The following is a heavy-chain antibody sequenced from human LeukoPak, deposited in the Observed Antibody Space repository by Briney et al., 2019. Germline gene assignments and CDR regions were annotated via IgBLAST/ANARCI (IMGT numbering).Heavy chain of an antibody. J-gene: IGHJ3*02. CDR3: ARGGRGSAAVVAPRSFDI. D-gene: IGHD3-22*01. V-gene: IGHV3-53*01. Sequence: GGSLRLSCEASGFTVSSTHMVWVRQAPGKGLEWVSFTYTGGNSYYAGSVQGRFIISRDISKNTLYLQMNNLRAEDPALYYCARGGRGSAAVVAPRSFDIWGQGTMVTVSS. CDR1: GFTVSSTH. CDR2: TYTGGNS.